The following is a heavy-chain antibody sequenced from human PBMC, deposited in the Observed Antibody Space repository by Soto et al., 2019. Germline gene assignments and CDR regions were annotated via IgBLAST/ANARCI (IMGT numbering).Heavy chain of an antibody. CDR1: GFTFNNYD. V-gene: IGHV3-13*01. J-gene: IGHJ6*02. CDR2: FGSAGDI. D-gene: IGHD3-16*01. Sequence: GGSLRLSCAASGFTFNNYDMLWVHQAPGKGLEWVSTFGSAGDIYYSDSVKGRFTISRDNARNSLYLQMNSLRAADTAVYYCARGGPNWDYYFYGMDVWGQGTTVTVSS. CDR3: ARGGPNWDYYFYGMDV.